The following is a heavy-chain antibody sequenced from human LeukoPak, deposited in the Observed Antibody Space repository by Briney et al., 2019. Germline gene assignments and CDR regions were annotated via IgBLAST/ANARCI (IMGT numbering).Heavy chain of an antibody. CDR3: ARDRSDDSSGYHDAFDI. V-gene: IGHV1-46*01. CDR2: INPSGGST. CDR1: GYTFTSYY. J-gene: IGHJ3*02. D-gene: IGHD3-22*01. Sequence: ASVKVSCKASGYTFTSYYMHRVRQAPGQGLEWMGIINPSGGSTSYAQKFQGRVTMTRDMSTSTVYMELSSLRSEDTAVYYCARDRSDDSSGYHDAFDIWGQGTMVTVSS.